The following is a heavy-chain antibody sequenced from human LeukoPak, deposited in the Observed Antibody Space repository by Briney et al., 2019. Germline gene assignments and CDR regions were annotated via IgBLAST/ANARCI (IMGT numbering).Heavy chain of an antibody. CDR2: IYTSGRT. D-gene: IGHD1-14*01. CDR3: ARDNPAGP. V-gene: IGHV4-4*07. Sequence: WETLSLTCTVSGGSISGYSLSWIRQSAGKGLEWMGRIYTSGRTNYNPTFKSRVTMSIETSKKRCSLTLTSVTATDAAVYYCARDNPAGPWGQGTLVTVSS. J-gene: IGHJ5*02. CDR1: GGSISGYS.